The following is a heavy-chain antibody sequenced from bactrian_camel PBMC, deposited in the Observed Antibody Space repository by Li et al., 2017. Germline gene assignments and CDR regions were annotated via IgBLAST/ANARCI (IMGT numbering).Heavy chain of an antibody. Sequence: VQLVESGGGSVQAGGSLRLSCVATGNTIGWQFDCMAWFRQAPGKAREGVAAIVSGGGSTYYADSVKERFTISRDNAENTLYLQMNSLIPEDTAMYYCVADPTLRTQVVDYAMDYRGRGTQVTVS. V-gene: IGHV3S1*01. D-gene: IGHD2*01. CDR1: GNTIGWQFDC. J-gene: IGHJ7*01. CDR2: IVSGGGST.